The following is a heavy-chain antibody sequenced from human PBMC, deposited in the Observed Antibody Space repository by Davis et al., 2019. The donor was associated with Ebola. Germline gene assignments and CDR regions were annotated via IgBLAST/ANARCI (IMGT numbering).Heavy chain of an antibody. CDR1: GYTSTSYG. V-gene: IGHV1-18*04. J-gene: IGHJ4*02. CDR3: ARKETGRALDY. CDR2: ISAYNGDT. Sequence: ASVKVSCKASGYTSTSYGISWVRQAPGQGLEWMGWISAYNGDTTSAQKIQGRVTLTTDPSTSTAYMELRSLTSYDTAVYYCARKETGRALDYRGQGTLVTVSS.